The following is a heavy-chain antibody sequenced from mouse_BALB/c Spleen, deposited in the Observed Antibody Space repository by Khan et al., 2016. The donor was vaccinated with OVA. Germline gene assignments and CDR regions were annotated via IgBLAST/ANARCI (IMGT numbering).Heavy chain of an antibody. V-gene: IGHV1-31*01. CDR2: IDPFNGGS. D-gene: IGHD1-1*01. CDR3: SIHGSTSWFAY. Sequence: VQLQQSGPELMKPGASVKISCKSSGYSFTSYYIHWVKQSHGKTLEWIGYIDPFNGGSTYNQKFKGKATLTVDKSSSTAYLYLSSLTSEDSAVXYCSIHGSTSWFAYWGQGSLVTVSA. J-gene: IGHJ3*01. CDR1: GYSFTSYY.